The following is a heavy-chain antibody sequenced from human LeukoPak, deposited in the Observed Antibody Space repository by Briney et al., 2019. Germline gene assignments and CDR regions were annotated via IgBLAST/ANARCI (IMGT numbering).Heavy chain of an antibody. CDR2: INPNSGGT. CDR3: AVGRRTDFDY. V-gene: IGHV1-2*02. J-gene: IGHJ4*02. CDR1: GYTFTDYY. Sequence: ASVTVSFTASGYTFTDYYIHWVRQAPGQGLEWMGWINPNSGGTNYAQNFQGRVTMTRDTYITTAYMDLSRLRLDDTAVYYCAVGRRTDFDYWGQGTLVTVSS. D-gene: IGHD1-26*01.